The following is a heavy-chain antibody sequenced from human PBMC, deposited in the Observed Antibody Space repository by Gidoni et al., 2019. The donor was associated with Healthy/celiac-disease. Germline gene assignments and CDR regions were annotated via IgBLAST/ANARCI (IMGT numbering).Heavy chain of an antibody. V-gene: IGHV3-53*01. CDR2: IDSGGST. Sequence: EVQLVESGGGLIQPGGSLRLSCAASGFTVSSNYMSWVRQAPGKGLEWVSVIDSGGSTYYADSVKGRFTISRDNSKNTLYLQMNSLRAEDTAVYYCARSRAAGDYYFDYWGQGTLVTVSS. J-gene: IGHJ4*02. CDR3: ARSRAAGDYYFDY. D-gene: IGHD6-25*01. CDR1: GFTVSSNY.